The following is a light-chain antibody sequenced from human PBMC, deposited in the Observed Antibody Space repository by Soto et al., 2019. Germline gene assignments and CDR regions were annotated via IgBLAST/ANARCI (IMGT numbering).Light chain of an antibody. CDR1: SSDVGTYNF. J-gene: IGLJ2*01. CDR3: SSYANSDTVI. CDR2: DVS. V-gene: IGLV2-14*01. Sequence: QSALTQPASVSGSPGRSITISCTGTSSDVGTYNFVSWYRQHPVKAPILIIFDVSSRPSGISNRFSGSKSGNTASLTISGVQAEDEADYYCSSYANSDTVIFGGGTKVTVL.